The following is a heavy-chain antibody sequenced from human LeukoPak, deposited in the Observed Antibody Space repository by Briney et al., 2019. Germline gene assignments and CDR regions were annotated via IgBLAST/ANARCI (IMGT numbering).Heavy chain of an antibody. CDR3: ARDFYYDSSGSSDAFDI. Sequence: GASVKVSCKASGGTFSSYAISWVRQAPGQGLEWMGGIIPIFGTANYAQKFQGRVTITADKSTSTAYMELSRLRSDDTAVYYCARDFYYDSSGSSDAFDIWGQGTMVTVSS. D-gene: IGHD3-22*01. V-gene: IGHV1-69*06. J-gene: IGHJ3*02. CDR1: GGTFSSYA. CDR2: IIPIFGTA.